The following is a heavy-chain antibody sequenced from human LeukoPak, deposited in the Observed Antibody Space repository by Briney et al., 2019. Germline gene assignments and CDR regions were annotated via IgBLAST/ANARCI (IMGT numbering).Heavy chain of an antibody. CDR3: ARHLHYYDSSGYPRYNWFDP. Sequence: SETLSLTCTVSGGSISSSSYYWGWIRQPPGKGQEWIGSIYYSGSTYYNPSLKSRVTISVDTSKNQFSLKLSSVTAADTAVYYCARHLHYYDSSGYPRYNWFDPWAREPWSPSPQ. V-gene: IGHV4-39*01. CDR1: GGSISSSSYY. D-gene: IGHD3-22*01. CDR2: IYYSGST. J-gene: IGHJ5*02.